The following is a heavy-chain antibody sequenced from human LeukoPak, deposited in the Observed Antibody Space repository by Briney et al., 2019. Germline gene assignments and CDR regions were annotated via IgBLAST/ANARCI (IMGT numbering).Heavy chain of an antibody. CDR2: IYYTGST. CDR1: GDSISSYY. CDR3: AREPLEYCSTPSYFDY. J-gene: IGHJ4*02. Sequence: SETLSLTCTVSGDSISSYYCSWIRQPPGKGLEWIGYIYYTGSTNYNPSLKSRVTISVDTSKNQFSLKLSSVTAADTAVYYCAREPLEYCSTPSYFDYWGQGTLVTVSS. V-gene: IGHV4-59*12. D-gene: IGHD2/OR15-2a*01.